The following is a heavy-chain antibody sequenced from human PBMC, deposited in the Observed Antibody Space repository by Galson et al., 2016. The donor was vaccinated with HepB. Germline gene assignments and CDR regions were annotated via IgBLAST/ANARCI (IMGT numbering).Heavy chain of an antibody. CDR3: AKERRDYYDSSGNSDY. J-gene: IGHJ4*02. V-gene: IGHV3-30*18. CDR1: GFTFSSYG. Sequence: SLRLSCAASGFTFSSYGMHWVRQAPGKGLEWVAVISYDGRNKHYADSAKGRFTISRDNSKNTLDLQMNSLRAEDTAVYYCAKERRDYYDSSGNSDYWGQGTLVTVSS. D-gene: IGHD3-22*01. CDR2: ISYDGRNK.